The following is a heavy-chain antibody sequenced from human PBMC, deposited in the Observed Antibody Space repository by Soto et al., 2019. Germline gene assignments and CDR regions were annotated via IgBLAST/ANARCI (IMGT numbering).Heavy chain of an antibody. CDR3: ALKRIAVAAPGDHHGMDV. V-gene: IGHV5-51*01. D-gene: IGHD6-19*01. Sequence: PGASLKISCKGSGYCFTRYWIGWVRQMPGKGLEWMRIIYPGDSDTRYSPLFQGHVTITADKSISTAYLPWSSLNASDTAMYYCALKRIAVAAPGDHHGMDVWRQGTTVTVSS. CDR2: IYPGDSDT. CDR1: GYCFTRYW. J-gene: IGHJ6*02.